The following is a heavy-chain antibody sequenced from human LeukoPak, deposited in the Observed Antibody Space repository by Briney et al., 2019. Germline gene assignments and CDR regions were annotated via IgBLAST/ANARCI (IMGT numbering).Heavy chain of an antibody. J-gene: IGHJ4*02. V-gene: IGHV1-18*01. CDR1: GYTFTSYG. CDR3: ARLDYLPYYFDY. D-gene: IGHD2/OR15-2a*01. Sequence: ASVKVSCKAYGYTFTSYGISWVRQAPGQGLEWMGWISAYNGNTNYAQKLQGRVTMTTDTSTSTAYMELRSLRSDDTAVYYCARLDYLPYYFDYWGQGTLVTASS. CDR2: ISAYNGNT.